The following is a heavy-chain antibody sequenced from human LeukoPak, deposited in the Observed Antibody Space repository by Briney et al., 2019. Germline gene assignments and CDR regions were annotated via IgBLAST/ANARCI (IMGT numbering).Heavy chain of an antibody. Sequence: ASVKVSCKASGYTFTSYGISWVRQAPGQGLEWMGWISAYNGNTNCAQKLQGRVTMTTDTSTSTAYMELRSLRSDDTAVYYCARVGPPYYDFWSGYSTFDYWGQGTLVTVSS. CDR1: GYTFTSYG. CDR3: ARVGPPYYDFWSGYSTFDY. D-gene: IGHD3-3*01. V-gene: IGHV1-18*01. CDR2: ISAYNGNT. J-gene: IGHJ4*02.